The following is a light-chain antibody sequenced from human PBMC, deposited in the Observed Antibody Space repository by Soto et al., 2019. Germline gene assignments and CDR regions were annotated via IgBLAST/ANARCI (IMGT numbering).Light chain of an antibody. V-gene: IGKV1D-12*01. CDR3: QQASSFPPMFT. J-gene: IGKJ2*01. Sequence: DIQMTQSPSSVSASVGDRVTITCRASQDISSWVTWYQQKPGKAPKLLIYAASTLHAGVPSRFSGSGSGTDFPLTISNLQPEDFATYYCQQASSFPPMFTFGQGTRLESK. CDR2: AAS. CDR1: QDISSW.